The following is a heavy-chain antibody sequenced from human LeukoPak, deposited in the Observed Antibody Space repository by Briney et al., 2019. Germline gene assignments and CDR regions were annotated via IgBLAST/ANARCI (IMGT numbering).Heavy chain of an antibody. D-gene: IGHD3-10*01. J-gene: IGHJ5*02. CDR3: ARLNLWFGDPNWFDP. CDR2: IYYRGST. Sequence: TETLSLTCTASGGAIRRYYWSWIRQPPGKGLEWIGYIYYRGSTNYNPSLKSRFTISVDTSKNQFSLKLSSVTAADTAVYYCARLNLWFGDPNWFDPWGQGTLVTGSS. V-gene: IGHV4-59*01. CDR1: GGAIRRYY.